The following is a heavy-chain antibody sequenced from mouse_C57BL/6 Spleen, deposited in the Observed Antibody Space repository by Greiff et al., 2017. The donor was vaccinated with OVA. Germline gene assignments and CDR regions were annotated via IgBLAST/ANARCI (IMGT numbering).Heavy chain of an antibody. CDR3: TVYDGYSIAD. V-gene: IGHV6-3*01. Sequence: EVQRVESGGGLVQPGGSMKLSCVASGFTFSNYWMNWVRQSPEKGLEWVAQIRLNSGNYATHYAVSVKGTFTISRDDSKRSVYLQMNNSRAEDTGIYYCTVYDGYSIADWGQGTLVTVSA. CDR1: GFTFSNYW. CDR2: IRLNSGNYAT. J-gene: IGHJ3*01. D-gene: IGHD2-3*01.